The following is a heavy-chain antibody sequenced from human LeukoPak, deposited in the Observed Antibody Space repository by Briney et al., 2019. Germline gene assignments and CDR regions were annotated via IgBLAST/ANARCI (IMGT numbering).Heavy chain of an antibody. CDR3: AKGNPGPTPIDY. CDR2: LSGSGDRT. V-gene: IGHV3-23*01. Sequence: GGSRRLSWEPSGFTFSSNAMRWDRQAQKKGMEWVAGLSGSGDRTFYADSVKGRFTISRDNSKNTLYLQMNNLRADDTAIYYCAKGNPGPTPIDYWGQGTLVAVSS. D-gene: IGHD2-8*02. CDR1: GFTFSSNA. J-gene: IGHJ4*02.